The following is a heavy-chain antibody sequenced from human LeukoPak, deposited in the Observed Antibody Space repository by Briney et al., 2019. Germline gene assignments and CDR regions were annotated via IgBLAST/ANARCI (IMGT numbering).Heavy chain of an antibody. Sequence: SVKVSCKASGGTFSSYAISWVRQAPGQGLERMGRIIPILGIANYAQKFQGRVTITADKSTSTAYMELSSLRSEDTAVYYCARAGAVAGTYDAFDIWGQGTMVTVSS. CDR2: IIPILGIA. J-gene: IGHJ3*02. CDR3: ARAGAVAGTYDAFDI. D-gene: IGHD6-19*01. V-gene: IGHV1-69*04. CDR1: GGTFSSYA.